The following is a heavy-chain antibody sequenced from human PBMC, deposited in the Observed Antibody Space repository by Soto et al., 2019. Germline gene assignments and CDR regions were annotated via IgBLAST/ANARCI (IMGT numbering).Heavy chain of an antibody. CDR3: ARDRYTAMVLDY. CDR1: GFTVSSNY. D-gene: IGHD5-18*01. V-gene: IGHV3-66*01. CDR2: IYNDGST. J-gene: IGHJ4*02. Sequence: GGSLRLSCAASGFTVSSNYMSWVRQAPGKGLEWVSVIYNDGSTYYADSVKGRFTISRDNSKSTLYLQMNSLRAEDTAVYYCARDRYTAMVLDYWGQGTLVTVSS.